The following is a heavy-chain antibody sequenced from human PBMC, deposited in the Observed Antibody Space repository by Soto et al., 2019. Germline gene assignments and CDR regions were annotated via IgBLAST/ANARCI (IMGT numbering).Heavy chain of an antibody. Sequence: SETLSLTCTVSGGSISSYYWSWIRQPPGKGLEWIGYIYYSGSTNYNPSLKSRVTISVDTSKNQFSLKLSSVAAADTAVYYCARGAVDTAMVPSNWFDPWGQGTLVTVSS. CDR1: GGSISSYY. V-gene: IGHV4-59*01. J-gene: IGHJ5*02. D-gene: IGHD5-18*01. CDR2: IYYSGST. CDR3: ARGAVDTAMVPSNWFDP.